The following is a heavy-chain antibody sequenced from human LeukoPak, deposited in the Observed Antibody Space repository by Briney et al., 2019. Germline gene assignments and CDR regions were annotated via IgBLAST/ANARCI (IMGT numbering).Heavy chain of an antibody. Sequence: ASVTVSCKASGYIFTSYYMHWVRQAPGQGLEWMGIINPSGGRTSYAQKFQGRVTMTRDTSTSTVYMDLSSLRSEDTAVYYCARGVVVTAADVHFDFWGQGTLVTVSS. J-gene: IGHJ4*02. CDR2: INPSGGRT. CDR1: GYIFTSYY. D-gene: IGHD2-21*02. CDR3: ARGVVVTAADVHFDF. V-gene: IGHV1-46*01.